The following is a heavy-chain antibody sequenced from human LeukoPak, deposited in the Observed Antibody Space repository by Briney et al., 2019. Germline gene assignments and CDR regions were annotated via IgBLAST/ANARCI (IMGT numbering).Heavy chain of an antibody. CDR3: AKEGLSSMNWDS. Sequence: PSETLSLTCTVSGDSISNYCWGWIRQPAGKGLEWIGRIHSSGGTNNNPSLESRLTISVDTSKNQFSLELSSVTAADTAVYYCAKEGLSSMNWDSWGQGALVTVSS. CDR2: IHSSGGT. D-gene: IGHD1-1*01. CDR1: GDSISNYC. V-gene: IGHV4-4*07. J-gene: IGHJ4*02.